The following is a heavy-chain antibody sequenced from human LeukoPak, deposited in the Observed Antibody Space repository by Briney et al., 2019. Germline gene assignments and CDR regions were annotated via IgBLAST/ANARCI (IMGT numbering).Heavy chain of an antibody. CDR1: GYTFTSYD. CDR3: ARGNYYDSSGDAFDI. J-gene: IGHJ3*02. D-gene: IGHD3-22*01. V-gene: IGHV1-8*01. CDR2: MNPNSGNT. Sequence: GASVKVSCKASGYTFTSYDINWVRQATGQGLEWMGWMNPNSGNTGYAKKFQGRVTMTRNISISTAYMELSSLRSEDTAVYYCARGNYYDSSGDAFDIWGQGTMVTVSS.